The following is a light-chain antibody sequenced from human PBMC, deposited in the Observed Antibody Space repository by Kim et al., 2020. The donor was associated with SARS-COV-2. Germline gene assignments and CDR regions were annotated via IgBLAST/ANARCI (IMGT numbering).Light chain of an antibody. Sequence: LSLSPGERATLSCRASQSVNTLAWYQQKPGQAPRLLIYDASNRATGIPARFSGSGSATDFTLTISSLEPEDFAVYYCQHRSSWPLTFGGGTKLEI. J-gene: IGKJ4*01. CDR3: QHRSSWPLT. CDR2: DAS. V-gene: IGKV3-11*01. CDR1: QSVNT.